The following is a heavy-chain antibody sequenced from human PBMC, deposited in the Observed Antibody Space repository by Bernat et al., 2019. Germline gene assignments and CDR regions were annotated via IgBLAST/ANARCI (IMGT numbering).Heavy chain of an antibody. CDR1: GFTFSNYA. Sequence: QVQLVESGGGVVQPGRSLRLSCAASGFTFSNYAMHWVRQAPGKGLEWVALISYDGSNTYYADSVKGRFTISRDNSKSTLYLQTNSLRAEDTAVYYCGRAGYSSSWYIEYWGQGTLVTVSS. D-gene: IGHD6-13*01. CDR2: ISYDGSNT. CDR3: GRAGYSSSWYIEY. V-gene: IGHV3-30-3*01. J-gene: IGHJ4*02.